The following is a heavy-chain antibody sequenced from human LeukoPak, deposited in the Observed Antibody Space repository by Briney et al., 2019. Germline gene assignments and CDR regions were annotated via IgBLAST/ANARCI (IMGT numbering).Heavy chain of an antibody. Sequence: SETLSLTCAASGYFINSGYYWGWIRQPPGTGLEWIGSIYHSGSTYYNPSLKSRVTISIDTSKNQFSLRLSSVTAADTAVYYCARGGYGSGDYWGQGTLVTVSS. J-gene: IGHJ4*02. V-gene: IGHV4-38-2*01. D-gene: IGHD3-10*01. CDR3: ARGGYGSGDY. CDR2: IYHSGST. CDR1: GYFINSGYY.